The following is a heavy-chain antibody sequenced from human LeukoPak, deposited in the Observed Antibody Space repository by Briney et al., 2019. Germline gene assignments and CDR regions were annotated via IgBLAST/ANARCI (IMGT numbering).Heavy chain of an antibody. CDR1: GFTFTSYG. Sequence: GRSLRLSCAASGFTFTSYGMHWVRQTPGKGLEWVAVIWYDGSKEYYADSVKGRFTISRDTSKNTLFLQMNSLRAEDTAMYYCTRDGGSGVDYWGQGTLVTVSS. CDR3: TRDGGSGVDY. V-gene: IGHV3-33*01. CDR2: IWYDGSKE. D-gene: IGHD2-15*01. J-gene: IGHJ4*02.